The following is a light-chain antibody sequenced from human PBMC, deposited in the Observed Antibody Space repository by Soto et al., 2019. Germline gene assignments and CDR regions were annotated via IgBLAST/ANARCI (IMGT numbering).Light chain of an antibody. V-gene: IGKV1-5*01. J-gene: IGKJ1*01. CDR1: QSISSW. CDR3: QQYNSYWT. Sequence: DIQMTQSPSTLSASVGDRVTITCRASQSISSWLAWYQQKPGKAPKLLIYDASSVESGVPSRFSGSGSGTEFTRTISSLQPDDFATYYCQQYNSYWTFGQGTKVEIK. CDR2: DAS.